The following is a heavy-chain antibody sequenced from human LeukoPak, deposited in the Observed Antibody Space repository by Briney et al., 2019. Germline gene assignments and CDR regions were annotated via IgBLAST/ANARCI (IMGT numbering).Heavy chain of an antibody. D-gene: IGHD1-26*01. CDR1: GFTFSAYW. Sequence: PGGSLRLSCAAPGFTFSAYWMHWVRQAPGKGLVWVSRISTDGSITTYADSAKGRFTISRDNAKNTLYLQMNSLRAEDTAVYYCTRDSGAGDYWGQGILVTVSS. CDR3: TRDSGAGDY. CDR2: ISTDGSIT. V-gene: IGHV3-74*01. J-gene: IGHJ4*02.